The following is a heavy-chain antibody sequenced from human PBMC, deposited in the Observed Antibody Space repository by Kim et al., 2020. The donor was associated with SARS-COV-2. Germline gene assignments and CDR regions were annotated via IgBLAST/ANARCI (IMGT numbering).Heavy chain of an antibody. V-gene: IGHV4-59*01. Sequence: SETLSLTCTVSGGSISSYYWSWIRQPPGKGLEWIGYIYYSGSTNYNPSLKSRVTISVDTSKNQFSLKLSSVTAADTAVYYCARGGMVRGGNWFEPWGQGTLVTVSS. J-gene: IGHJ5*02. CDR2: IYYSGST. CDR3: ARGGMVRGGNWFEP. D-gene: IGHD3-10*01. CDR1: GGSISSYY.